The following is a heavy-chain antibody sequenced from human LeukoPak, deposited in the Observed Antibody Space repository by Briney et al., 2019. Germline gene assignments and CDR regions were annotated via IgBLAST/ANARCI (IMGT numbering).Heavy chain of an antibody. Sequence: GGSLRLSCAASGFTFSSYEMNWVRQAPGKGLEWVAVIWYDGSNKYYADSVKGRFTISRDNSKNTLYLQMNSLRAEDTAVYYCARAPYSSSWYLDYWGQGTLVTVSS. J-gene: IGHJ4*02. D-gene: IGHD6-13*01. CDR2: IWYDGSNK. V-gene: IGHV3-33*08. CDR3: ARAPYSSSWYLDY. CDR1: GFTFSSYE.